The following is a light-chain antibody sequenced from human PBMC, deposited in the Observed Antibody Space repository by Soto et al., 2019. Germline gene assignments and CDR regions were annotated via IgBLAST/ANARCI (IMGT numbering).Light chain of an antibody. CDR1: SWHSSYA. J-gene: IGLJ2*01. Sequence: QLVLTQSPSASASLGASVKLTCTLSSWHSSYAIAWHQQQQEKGPRYLMKVNTDGSHNKGDGIPDRFSGSSSGAERYLTISSLQSEDEADYYCQTWGAGFSVVFGGGTKLTVL. CDR2: VNTDGSH. V-gene: IGLV4-69*01. CDR3: QTWGAGFSVV.